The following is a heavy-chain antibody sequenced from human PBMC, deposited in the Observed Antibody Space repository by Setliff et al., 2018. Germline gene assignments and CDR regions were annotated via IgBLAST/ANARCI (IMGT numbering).Heavy chain of an antibody. Sequence: SETLSLTCTVSGDSISTNSYYWGWIRQPPGKGLEWMGSIFYTGSTYYSPSLKSRVTMSIDTSKNQFSLNLNSVTAADTAVYYCARQPYSTTYYYYYYYMDVWGKGTTVTVSS. V-gene: IGHV4-39*01. CDR2: IFYTGST. D-gene: IGHD6-13*01. CDR1: GDSISTNSYY. J-gene: IGHJ6*03. CDR3: ARQPYSTTYYYYYYYMDV.